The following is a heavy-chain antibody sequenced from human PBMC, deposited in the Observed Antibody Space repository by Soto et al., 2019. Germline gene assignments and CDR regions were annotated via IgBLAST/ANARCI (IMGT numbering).Heavy chain of an antibody. CDR3: ARPYQLWATNWFDP. V-gene: IGHV3-74*01. D-gene: IGHD2-2*01. J-gene: IGHJ5*02. CDR1: GFTFSSFW. Sequence: EVQLVESGGGLVQPGGSLRLSCAASGFTFSSFWMHWVRQAPGKGLVWVSRINSDGSSTSYADSVKGRFTISRDNAKNTLYLQMNSLRAEDTAVYYCARPYQLWATNWFDPCAHGTLVTVSS. CDR2: INSDGSST.